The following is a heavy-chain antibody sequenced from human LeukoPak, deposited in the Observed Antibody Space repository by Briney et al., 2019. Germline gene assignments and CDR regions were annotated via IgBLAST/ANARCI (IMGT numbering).Heavy chain of an antibody. CDR2: IYPVDSDT. V-gene: IGHV5-51*01. CDR1: GYSFTSYW. CDR3: AREKYYYDSSGYYYVSPFDY. J-gene: IGHJ4*02. D-gene: IGHD3-22*01. Sequence: GESLKISCKGSGYSFTSYWIGWVRQIPGKGLEWMGIIYPVDSDTRYSPSFQGQVTISADKSISTAYLQWSSLKASDTARYYRAREKYYYDSSGYYYVSPFDYWGQGTLVTLSS.